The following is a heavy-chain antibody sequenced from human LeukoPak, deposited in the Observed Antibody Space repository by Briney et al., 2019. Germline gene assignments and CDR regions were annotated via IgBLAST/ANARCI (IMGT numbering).Heavy chain of an antibody. CDR1: GGSISSYY. Sequence: SETLSLTCTVSGGSISSYYWSWLRQPPGKGLERIGYIYYSGSTNYNPSLKSRVTISVDTSKNQFSLKLSSVTAADTAVYYCAREGPNSSGYYPDAFDIWGQGTMVTVSS. V-gene: IGHV4-59*01. CDR2: IYYSGST. CDR3: AREGPNSSGYYPDAFDI. D-gene: IGHD3-22*01. J-gene: IGHJ3*02.